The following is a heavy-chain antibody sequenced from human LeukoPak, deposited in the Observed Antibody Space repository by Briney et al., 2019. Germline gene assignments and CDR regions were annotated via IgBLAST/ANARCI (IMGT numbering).Heavy chain of an antibody. D-gene: IGHD3-10*02. Sequence: GGSLRLSCAASGFTFSSYEMNWVRQAPGKGLEWVSYISSSGSTVYYADSVKGRFTISRDNAKNSLYLQMNSLRAEDTAVYYCAELGITMIGGVWGKGTTVTVSS. J-gene: IGHJ6*04. CDR3: AELGITMIGGV. CDR1: GFTFSSYE. CDR2: ISSSGSTV. V-gene: IGHV3-48*03.